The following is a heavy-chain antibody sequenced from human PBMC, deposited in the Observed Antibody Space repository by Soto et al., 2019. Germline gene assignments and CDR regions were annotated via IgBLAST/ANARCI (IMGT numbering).Heavy chain of an antibody. D-gene: IGHD3-3*01. CDR1: GFSITNTW. CDR2: VKSKADGGTA. V-gene: IGHV3-15*07. J-gene: IGHJ4*02. Sequence: EVQLVESGGGLVQPGGSLRLSCAASGFSITNTWMHWVREAPGKGLEWVGRVKSKADGGTADYAAPVKGRFTVSRDDPKNTQYLQMNSLKMEDTAVYYCNSYPDFWGGHTPLWGQGTLVTVSS. CDR3: NSYPDFWGGHTPL.